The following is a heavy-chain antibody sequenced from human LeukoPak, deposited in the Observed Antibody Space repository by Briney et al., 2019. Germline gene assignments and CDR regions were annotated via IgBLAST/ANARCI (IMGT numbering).Heavy chain of an antibody. CDR2: IYYSGST. CDR1: GGSISSSSYY. V-gene: IGHV4-39*01. CDR3: ARPQADSSSFGHWFDP. Sequence: TSETLSLTCTVSGGSISSSSYYWGWIRQPPGKGLEWIGSIYYSGSTYYNPSLKSRVTISVDTSKNQFSLKLSSVTAADTAVYYCARPQADSSSFGHWFDPWGQGTLVTVSS. D-gene: IGHD6-13*01. J-gene: IGHJ5*02.